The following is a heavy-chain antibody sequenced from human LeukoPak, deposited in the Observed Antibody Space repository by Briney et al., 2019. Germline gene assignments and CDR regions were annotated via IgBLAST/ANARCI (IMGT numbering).Heavy chain of an antibody. CDR2: IWYDGSNK. CDR1: GFTLSSYG. J-gene: IGHJ5*02. CDR3: ARDGIAAAGHNWFDP. Sequence: PGGSLRLSCAASGFTLSSYGMHWVRQAPGKGLEWVAVIWYDGSNKYYADSVKGRFTISRDNSKNTLYLQMNSLRAEDTAVYYCARDGIAAAGHNWFDPWGQGTLVTVSS. V-gene: IGHV3-33*01. D-gene: IGHD6-13*01.